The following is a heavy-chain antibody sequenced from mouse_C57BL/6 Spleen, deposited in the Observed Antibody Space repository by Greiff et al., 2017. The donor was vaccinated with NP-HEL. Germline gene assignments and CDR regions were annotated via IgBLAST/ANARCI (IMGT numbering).Heavy chain of an antibody. Sequence: VQLKQSGPELVKPGDSVKISCKASGYSFTGYFLNWVMQSPGPSLEWIGRINPSTGDTFYNQKFKGKATLTVDKSSSTAHMELRSLTSEDSAVYYCARSIYDYDDWFAYWGQGTLVTVSS. CDR2: INPSTGDT. J-gene: IGHJ3*01. CDR3: ARSIYDYDDWFAY. CDR1: GYSFTGYF. D-gene: IGHD2-4*01. V-gene: IGHV1-20*01.